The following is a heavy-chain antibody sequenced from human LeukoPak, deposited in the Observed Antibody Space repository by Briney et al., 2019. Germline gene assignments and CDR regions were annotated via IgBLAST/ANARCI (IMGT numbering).Heavy chain of an antibody. CDR1: GFTFSSYS. J-gene: IGHJ4*02. CDR2: ISSSSSYI. V-gene: IGHV3-21*01. CDR3: ARDRYDFWSSRPTGFGY. Sequence: GGSLRLSCAASGFTFSSYSMNWVRQAPGKGLEWVSSISSSSSYIYYADSVKGRFTISRDNAKNSLYLQMNSLRAEDTAVYYCARDRYDFWSSRPTGFGYWGQGTLVTVSS. D-gene: IGHD3-3*01.